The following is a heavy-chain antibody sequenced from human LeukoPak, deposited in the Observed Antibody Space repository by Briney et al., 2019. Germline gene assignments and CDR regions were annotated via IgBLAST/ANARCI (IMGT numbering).Heavy chain of an antibody. Sequence: GGSLRLSCTTSGFTFTCHGMSWVRQAPGKGLEWVSAMSGSGGSTYYADSVKGRFTISRDISKNTLYLQMNSLRAEDTALYYCAKRYCSGGSCYSGLDFWGQGTLVTVSS. V-gene: IGHV3-23*01. J-gene: IGHJ4*02. CDR1: GFTFTCHG. CDR2: MSGSGGST. CDR3: AKRYCSGGSCYSGLDF. D-gene: IGHD2-15*01.